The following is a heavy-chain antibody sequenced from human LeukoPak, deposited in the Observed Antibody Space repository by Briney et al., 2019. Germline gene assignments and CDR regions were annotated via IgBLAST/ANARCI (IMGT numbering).Heavy chain of an antibody. CDR3: AAAEEYAFDI. Sequence: SETLSLTCTVSGGSISSSSYYWGWIRQAPGKGLEWIGSIYYSGSTYYNPSLKSRVTISVDTSKNQFSLKLSSVTAADTAVYYCAAAEEYAFDIWGQGTMVTVSS. D-gene: IGHD6-13*01. J-gene: IGHJ3*02. V-gene: IGHV4-39*07. CDR2: IYYSGST. CDR1: GGSISSSSYY.